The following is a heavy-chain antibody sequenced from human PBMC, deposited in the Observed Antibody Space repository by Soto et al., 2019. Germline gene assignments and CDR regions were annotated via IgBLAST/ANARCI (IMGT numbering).Heavy chain of an antibody. Sequence: ASVKVSCKASGYTFTSYAMHWVRQAPGQRLEWMGWINAGNGNTKYSQKFQGRVTITRDTSASTAYMELSSLRSEDTAVYYCARDGEWELRLDYWGQGTLVTVSS. CDR2: INAGNGNT. CDR1: GYTFTSYA. D-gene: IGHD1-26*01. CDR3: ARDGEWELRLDY. V-gene: IGHV1-3*01. J-gene: IGHJ4*02.